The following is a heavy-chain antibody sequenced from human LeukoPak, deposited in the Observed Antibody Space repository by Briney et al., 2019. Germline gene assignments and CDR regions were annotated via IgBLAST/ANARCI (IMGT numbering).Heavy chain of an antibody. Sequence: PSETLSLTCTVSGGSISSGDYYRSWIRQPPGKGLEWIGYIYYSGSTNYNPSLKSRVTISVDTSKNQFSLKLSSVTAADTAVYYCARGGGSYGFVLGAFDIWGQGTMVTVSS. CDR1: GGSISSGDYY. CDR3: ARGGGSYGFVLGAFDI. V-gene: IGHV4-61*08. D-gene: IGHD1-26*01. J-gene: IGHJ3*02. CDR2: IYYSGST.